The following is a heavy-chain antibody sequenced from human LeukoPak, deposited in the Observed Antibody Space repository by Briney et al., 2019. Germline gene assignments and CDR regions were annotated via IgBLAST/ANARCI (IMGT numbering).Heavy chain of an antibody. D-gene: IGHD3-10*01. J-gene: IGHJ4*02. Sequence: GGSLRLSCAASGFTFDDYAMHWVRHAPGKGLEWVSGISWNSGSIGYADSVKGRFTISRDNAKNSLYLQMNSLRAEDTALYYCAKERFGERRFDYWGQGTLVTVS. CDR1: GFTFDDYA. V-gene: IGHV3-9*01. CDR2: ISWNSGSI. CDR3: AKERFGERRFDY.